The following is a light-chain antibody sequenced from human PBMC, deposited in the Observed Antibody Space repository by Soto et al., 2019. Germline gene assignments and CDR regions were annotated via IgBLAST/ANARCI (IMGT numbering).Light chain of an antibody. Sequence: DIQMPQSPSTLSASIGDRVTFTCRARQSICDWLAWYQQEPGKDPKLLIFDASSLESGVPSRFSGSGSGTEFNLTISSLRPEDFTTYYCQQYNSYPWTFGQGTKVEIK. CDR3: QQYNSYPWT. V-gene: IGKV1-5*01. J-gene: IGKJ1*01. CDR2: DAS. CDR1: QSICDW.